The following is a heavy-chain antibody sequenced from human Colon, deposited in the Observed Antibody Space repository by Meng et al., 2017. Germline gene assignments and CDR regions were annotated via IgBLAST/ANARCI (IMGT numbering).Heavy chain of an antibody. V-gene: IGHV1-18*01. Sequence: ASVKVSCKASGYTFTSYGISWVRQAPGQGLEWMGWISAYNGNTNYAQKLQGRVTMTTDTSTSTAYMELRSLRSDDTAVYYCARGVLPLLSPNYYYGMDVWGQGTMVTVSS. J-gene: IGHJ6*02. CDR1: GYTFTSYG. CDR2: ISAYNGNT. CDR3: ARGVLPLLSPNYYYGMDV. D-gene: IGHD3-9*01.